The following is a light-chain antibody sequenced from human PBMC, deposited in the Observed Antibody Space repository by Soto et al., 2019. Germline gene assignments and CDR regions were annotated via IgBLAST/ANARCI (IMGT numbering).Light chain of an antibody. CDR2: GAS. V-gene: IGKV3-20*01. Sequence: DIVLTQSPGTLSLPPGERAILSCSASQSVSSSHLAWYQQKPGQAPRLLIYGASSRATGIPDRFSGGGSGTDFPLTISRLEPEDFAVYYCQQYGTSPPALTFGGGTKVEIK. CDR1: QSVSSSH. CDR3: QQYGTSPPALT. J-gene: IGKJ4*01.